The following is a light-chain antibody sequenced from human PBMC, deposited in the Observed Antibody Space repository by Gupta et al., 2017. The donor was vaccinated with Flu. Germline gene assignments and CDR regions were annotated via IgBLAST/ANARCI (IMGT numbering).Light chain of an antibody. CDR3: QQYNSYPWT. J-gene: IGKJ1*01. Sequence: PSTLSASVGDRVTVTCRARQSVSGWLAWYQHKPGKAPKLLIYKASSLESGVPSRFSGSGSGTEFTLTISSLQPDDFATYYCQQYNSYPWTFGQGTKVEIK. CDR2: KAS. V-gene: IGKV1-5*03. CDR1: QSVSGW.